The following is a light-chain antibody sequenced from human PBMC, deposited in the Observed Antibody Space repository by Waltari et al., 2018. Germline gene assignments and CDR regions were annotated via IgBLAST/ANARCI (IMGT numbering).Light chain of an antibody. V-gene: IGKV3-11*01. Sequence: EIVLTQSPATLSLSPGERATLSCRASASIGRYLAWYQQKPGQAPRLLIYDASNRATGIPVRFTGSGSGTDFTLAISSLETDDFALYYCQHRSNWPAFGQGTRLEIK. J-gene: IGKJ5*01. CDR2: DAS. CDR3: QHRSNWPA. CDR1: ASIGRY.